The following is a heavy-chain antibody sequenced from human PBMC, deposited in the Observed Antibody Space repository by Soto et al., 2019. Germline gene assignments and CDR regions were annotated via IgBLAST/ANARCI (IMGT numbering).Heavy chain of an antibody. J-gene: IGHJ5*02. CDR3: ARDEGRTVTTAKPVFDP. D-gene: IGHD4-17*01. Sequence: QVPLVQSGAEVKKPGASVKVSCKASGYTFTSYGISWVRQAPGQGLEWMGWISAYNGNTNYAQKLQGRVTMTTDTSTSTAYMELRSLRSDDTAVYYCARDEGRTVTTAKPVFDPWGQGTLVTVSS. CDR1: GYTFTSYG. CDR2: ISAYNGNT. V-gene: IGHV1-18*01.